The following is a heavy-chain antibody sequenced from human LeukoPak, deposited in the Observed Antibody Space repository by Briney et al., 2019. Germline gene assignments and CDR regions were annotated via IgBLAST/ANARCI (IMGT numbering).Heavy chain of an antibody. CDR2: ISGSGSTI. CDR3: AKASLYSSSWHSGGHFDY. CDR1: GFTFSSYE. Sequence: GGSLRLSCAASGFTFSSYEMNWVRQAPGKGREWVSYISGSGSTIYYADSVKARFTISRDNAKNSLYLQMNSLRAEDTAVYYCAKASLYSSSWHSGGHFDYWGQGTLVTVSS. J-gene: IGHJ4*02. V-gene: IGHV3-48*03. D-gene: IGHD6-13*01.